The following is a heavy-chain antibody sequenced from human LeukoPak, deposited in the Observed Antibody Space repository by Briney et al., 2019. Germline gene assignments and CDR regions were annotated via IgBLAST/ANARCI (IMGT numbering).Heavy chain of an antibody. CDR1: GFTVSNNH. J-gene: IGHJ4*02. V-gene: IGHV3-66*01. CDR2: IENVGGT. CDR3: MGYGGNSF. D-gene: IGHD4-23*01. Sequence: GGSLRLSCVASGFTVSNNHVRWVRQAPGKGLEWVSLIENVGGTYYADSVKGRFTISRDHSENTLYLQMNSLRAEDTALYYCMGYGGNSFWGQGTLVTVPS.